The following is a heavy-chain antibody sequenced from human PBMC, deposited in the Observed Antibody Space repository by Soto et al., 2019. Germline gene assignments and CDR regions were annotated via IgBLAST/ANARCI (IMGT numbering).Heavy chain of an antibody. J-gene: IGHJ4*02. V-gene: IGHV3-21*01. Sequence: GGSLRLSCAASGFTFSSYSMNWVRQAPGKGLEWVSSISSSSSYIYYADSVKGRFTISRDNAKNSLYLQMNSLRAEDTAVYYCASLRLGELSPDYWGQGTLVTVSS. D-gene: IGHD3-16*02. CDR1: GFTFSSYS. CDR3: ASLRLGELSPDY. CDR2: ISSSSSYI.